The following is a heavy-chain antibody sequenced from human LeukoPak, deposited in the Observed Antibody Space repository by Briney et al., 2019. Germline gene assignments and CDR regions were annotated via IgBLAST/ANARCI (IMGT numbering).Heavy chain of an antibody. J-gene: IGHJ4*01. CDR3: AKWRGYASDWSGPFDD. Sequence: ASVKVSCKASGYTFTGHYIHWVRQAPGQGLEWMGWINPNSGATKCEQKFQGRVTMTRDTSISTAYMELSRLISEDTAVYYCAKWRGYASDWSGPFDDWGHGTLVTVSS. D-gene: IGHD6-19*01. CDR2: INPNSGAT. CDR1: GYTFTGHY. V-gene: IGHV1-2*02.